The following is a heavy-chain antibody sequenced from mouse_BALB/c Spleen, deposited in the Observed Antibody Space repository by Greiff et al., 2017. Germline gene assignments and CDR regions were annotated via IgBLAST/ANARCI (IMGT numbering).Heavy chain of an antibody. CDR2: ISYSGST. CDR1: GDSITSGY. Sequence: EVKLMESGPSLVKPSQTLSLTCSVTGDSITSGYWNWIRKFPGNKLEYMGYISYSGSTYYNPPLKSRISITRDTSKNQYYLQLNSVTTEDTATYYCARSTMITRGFAYWGQGTLVTVSA. CDR3: ARSTMITRGFAY. V-gene: IGHV3-8*02. D-gene: IGHD2-4*01. J-gene: IGHJ3*01.